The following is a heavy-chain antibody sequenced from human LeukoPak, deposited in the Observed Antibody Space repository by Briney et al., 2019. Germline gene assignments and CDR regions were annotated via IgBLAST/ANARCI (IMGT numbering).Heavy chain of an antibody. CDR3: AKTMGAIDHDY. CDR1: GFTFNSYG. J-gene: IGHJ4*02. Sequence: PGGSLRLSCAASGFTFNSYGMSWVRQAPGKGLEWVSAISGSDNTYYADSVKGRFTISRDNSKNTLYMQMNSLRAEDTAVYYCAKTMGAIDHDYWGQGTLVTVSS. CDR2: ISGSDNT. V-gene: IGHV3-23*01. D-gene: IGHD1-26*01.